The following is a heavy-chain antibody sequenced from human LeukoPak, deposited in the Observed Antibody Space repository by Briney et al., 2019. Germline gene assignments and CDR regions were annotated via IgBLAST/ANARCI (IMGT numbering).Heavy chain of an antibody. CDR3: ARRRDTAMLTDPYYFDY. J-gene: IGHJ4*02. V-gene: IGHV4-39*01. Sequence: SETLSLTCTVSGGSISSSSYYWGWIRPPPGKGREWIVSIYYSGSTYDNPSLKSRVTVSVDTSKNQFSRKLSPVTAADTAVYYCARRRDTAMLTDPYYFDYWGQGTLVTVPS. CDR1: GGSISSSSYY. CDR2: IYYSGST. D-gene: IGHD5-18*01.